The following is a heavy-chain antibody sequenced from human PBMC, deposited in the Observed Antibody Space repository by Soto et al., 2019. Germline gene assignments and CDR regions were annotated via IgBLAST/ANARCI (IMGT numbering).Heavy chain of an antibody. CDR1: GYTFTSYY. CDR2: INPSGGST. J-gene: IGHJ6*02. D-gene: IGHD2-15*01. V-gene: IGHV1-46*01. Sequence: ASVKVSCKASGYTFTSYYMHWVRQAPGQGLEWMGIINPSGGSTSYAQKFQGRVTMTRDTSTSTVYMELSSLRSEDTAVYYCARGKQGSQVSGGSSRYGMDVRGQGTTVTVSS. CDR3: ARGKQGSQVSGGSSRYGMDV.